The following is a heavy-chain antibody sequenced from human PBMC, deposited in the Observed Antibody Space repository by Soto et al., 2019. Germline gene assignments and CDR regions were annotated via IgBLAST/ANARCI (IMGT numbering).Heavy chain of an antibody. CDR2: INQGGSTI. D-gene: IGHD2-2*01. CDR1: GFAFKSYW. V-gene: IGHV3-7*03. CDR3: ARDGFGRVVVPAATNWFDP. Sequence: GGSLRLSCAASGFAFKSYWMSWVRQAPGKGLEGVANINQGGSTIYYVDSVKGRFTISRDNAKNSLYLQMNSLRAEDTAVYYCARDGFGRVVVPAATNWFDPWGQGTLVTVSS. J-gene: IGHJ5*02.